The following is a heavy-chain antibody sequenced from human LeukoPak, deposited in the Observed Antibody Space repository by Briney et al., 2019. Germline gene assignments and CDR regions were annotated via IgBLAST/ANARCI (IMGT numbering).Heavy chain of an antibody. Sequence: GGSLRLSCAASGFTFSSCAMSWVRQAPGKGLEWVSAISGSGGSTYYADSVRGRFTISRDNSKNTLYLQMNSLRAEDTAVYYCAKGTMGRGFGYWGQGTLVTVSS. CDR3: AKGTMGRGFGY. D-gene: IGHD3-10*01. V-gene: IGHV3-23*01. CDR1: GFTFSSCA. J-gene: IGHJ4*02. CDR2: ISGSGGST.